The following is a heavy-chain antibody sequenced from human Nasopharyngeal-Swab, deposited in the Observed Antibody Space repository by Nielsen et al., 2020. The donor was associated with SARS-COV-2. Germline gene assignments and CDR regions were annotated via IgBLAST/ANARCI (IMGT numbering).Heavy chain of an antibody. V-gene: IGHV3-33*01. Sequence: GESLKISCAASGFTFSSYGMHWVRQAPGKGLEWVAVIWYDGSNKYYADSVKGRFTISRDNSKNTLYLQMNSLRAEDTAVYYCARGKGTVAGTLFDYWDQGTLVTVSS. CDR1: GFTFSSYG. D-gene: IGHD6-19*01. CDR3: ARGKGTVAGTLFDY. J-gene: IGHJ4*02. CDR2: IWYDGSNK.